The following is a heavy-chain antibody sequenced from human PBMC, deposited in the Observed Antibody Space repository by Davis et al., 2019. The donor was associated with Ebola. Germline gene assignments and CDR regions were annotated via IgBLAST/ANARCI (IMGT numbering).Heavy chain of an antibody. Sequence: SVKVSCKASGGTFSSYAISWARQPPGQGLDWMGGIIPVFGIPKYAQKFQGRVTITADESTSTAYMELSSLRSEDTAVYYCARDRYSDGSGYFFEQSHWGQGTLVTVSS. V-gene: IGHV1-69*13. D-gene: IGHD3-22*01. CDR3: ARDRYSDGSGYFFEQSH. J-gene: IGHJ4*02. CDR2: IIPVFGIP. CDR1: GGTFSSYA.